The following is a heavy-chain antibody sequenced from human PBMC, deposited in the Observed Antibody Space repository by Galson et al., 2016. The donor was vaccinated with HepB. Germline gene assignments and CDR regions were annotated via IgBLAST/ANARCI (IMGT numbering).Heavy chain of an antibody. V-gene: IGHV3-74*01. Sequence: SLRLSCAASGFTFSHYWVHWVRQVPGKGPVWVSRINSDGSITNYADSVKGRFTISRDNAKSTLFLQMNSLRAEDAAVFYCARVPRTTVTSHSYFDNWGQGTLVTVSP. CDR2: INSDGSIT. J-gene: IGHJ4*02. D-gene: IGHD4-17*01. CDR3: ARVPRTTVTSHSYFDN. CDR1: GFTFSHYW.